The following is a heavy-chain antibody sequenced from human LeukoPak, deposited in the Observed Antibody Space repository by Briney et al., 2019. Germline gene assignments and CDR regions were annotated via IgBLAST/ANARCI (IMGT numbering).Heavy chain of an antibody. J-gene: IGHJ4*02. CDR1: GGSISSSSYY. V-gene: IGHV4-39*01. Sequence: SESLSLTCTVSGGSISSSSYYWGWIRQPPGKGLEWIGSIYYSGSTYYNPSLKSRVTISVDTSKNQFSLKLSSVTAADTAVYYCARHAAYYGSGSYLRSGSVLNWGQGTLVTVSS. CDR2: IYYSGST. CDR3: ARHAAYYGSGSYLRSGSVLN. D-gene: IGHD3-10*01.